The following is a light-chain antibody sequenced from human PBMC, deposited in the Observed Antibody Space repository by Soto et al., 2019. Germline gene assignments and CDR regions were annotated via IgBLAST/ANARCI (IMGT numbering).Light chain of an antibody. CDR2: DAS. J-gene: IGKJ1*01. CDR3: QPDGMSNR. Sequence: EIVLPQSPSTLSASVGERATLTCRASQSIGTNYVAWYQQKPGLAPRLLNYDASCRATGISDRFSGRGSRRDVDRSISRQESDAFGVYIRQPDGMSNRFGEGTKVDIK. CDR1: QSIGTNY. V-gene: IGKV3D-20*01.